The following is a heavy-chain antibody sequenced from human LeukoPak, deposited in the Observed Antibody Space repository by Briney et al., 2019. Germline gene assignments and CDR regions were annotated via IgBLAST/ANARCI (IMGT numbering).Heavy chain of an antibody. D-gene: IGHD1-26*01. Sequence: ASVKVSCKASGYTFTSYYMHWVRQAPGKGLERMGGFDPEDGETIYAQKFQGRVTMTEDTSTDTAYMELSSLRSEDTAVYYCATRSGSYRHFDYWGQGTLVTVSS. J-gene: IGHJ4*02. CDR2: FDPEDGET. CDR3: ATRSGSYRHFDY. V-gene: IGHV1-24*01. CDR1: GYTFTSYY.